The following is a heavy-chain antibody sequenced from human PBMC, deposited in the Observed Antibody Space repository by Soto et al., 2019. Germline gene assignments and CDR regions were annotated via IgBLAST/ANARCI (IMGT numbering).Heavy chain of an antibody. J-gene: IGHJ4*02. CDR2: VNPNNGHT. CDR1: GYTFTSYD. CDR3: VRLFYYGSGSWVE. D-gene: IGHD3-10*01. Sequence: QVQLVQSGAEVKKPGASVKVSCTASGYTFTSYDINWVRQATGQGLEWMGWVNPNNGHTGYAQKFQGRVTMTRNTSISTAYMELDNLRSEDTAVYYCVRLFYYGSGSWVEWGQGTLVTVSS. V-gene: IGHV1-8*01.